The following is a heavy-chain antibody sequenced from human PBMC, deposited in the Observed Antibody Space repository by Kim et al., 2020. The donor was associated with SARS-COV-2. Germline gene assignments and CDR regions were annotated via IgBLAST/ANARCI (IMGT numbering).Heavy chain of an antibody. CDR3: ARAGESYYDSSGSPLGYYYGMDV. D-gene: IGHD3-22*01. V-gene: IGHV5-51*01. J-gene: IGHJ6*02. CDR1: GYSFTSYW. Sequence: GESLKISCKGSGYSFTSYWIGWVRQMPGKGLEWMGIIYPGDSDTRYSPSFQGQVTISADKSISTAYLQWSSLKASDTAMYYCARAGESYYDSSGSPLGYYYGMDVWGQGTTVTVSS. CDR2: IYPGDSDT.